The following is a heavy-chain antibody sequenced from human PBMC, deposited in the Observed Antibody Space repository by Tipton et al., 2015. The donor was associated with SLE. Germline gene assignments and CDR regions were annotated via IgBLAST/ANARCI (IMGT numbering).Heavy chain of an antibody. V-gene: IGHV4-38-2*01. J-gene: IGHJ4*02. Sequence: LRLSCAVSGYSISSNYYWGWIRQPPGKGLEWIGSIYHSGTTYYNPSLKSRVTISVDTSKNQFSLKLSSVTAADTAVYYCARPGGFGYWGQGTLVTVSS. CDR1: GYSISSNYY. CDR3: ARPGGFGY. CDR2: IYHSGTT. D-gene: IGHD3-16*01.